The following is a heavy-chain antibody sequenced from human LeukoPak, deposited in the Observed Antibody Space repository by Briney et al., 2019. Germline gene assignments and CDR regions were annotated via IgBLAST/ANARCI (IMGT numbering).Heavy chain of an antibody. V-gene: IGHV3-23*01. CDR1: GFTFDDYA. J-gene: IGHJ5*02. D-gene: IGHD2-8*01. CDR3: AKLKACTNGVCYTGWFDP. Sequence: GGSLKLSCAASGFTFDDYAMHWVRQAPGKGLEWVSGISGSGGSTYYADSVKGRFTISRDNSKNTLYLQMNSLRAEDTAVYYCAKLKACTNGVCYTGWFDPWGQGTLVTVSS. CDR2: ISGSGGST.